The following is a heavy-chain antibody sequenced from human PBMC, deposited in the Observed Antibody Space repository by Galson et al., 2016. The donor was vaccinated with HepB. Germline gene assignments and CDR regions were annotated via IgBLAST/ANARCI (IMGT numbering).Heavy chain of an antibody. Sequence: SLRLSCAASGFPFSTFWMSWVRLTPGRRLEWVANIKDDGSVEDYVDSVKGRFTISRNNAKNSLYLQINSLRAEDTAVYYCSAHKSSSWFDYWGQGMLVTVSS. CDR2: IKDDGSVE. CDR3: SAHKSSSWFDY. V-gene: IGHV3-7*01. CDR1: GFPFSTFW. D-gene: IGHD6-6*01. J-gene: IGHJ4*02.